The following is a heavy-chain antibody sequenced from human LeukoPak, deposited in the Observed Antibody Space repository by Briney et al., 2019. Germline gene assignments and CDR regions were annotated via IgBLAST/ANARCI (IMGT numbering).Heavy chain of an antibody. V-gene: IGHV3-21*01. D-gene: IGHD6-19*01. CDR3: ARDFSGWHQDI. Sequence: GGSLRLSCAASGFTFSSYSMNWVRQAPGKGLEWVSSISSSSSYIYYADSVKGRFTISRDNAKNSLYLQMNSLRAEDTAVYYCARDFSGWHQDIWGQGTMVTVSS. CDR1: GFTFSSYS. CDR2: ISSSSSYI. J-gene: IGHJ3*02.